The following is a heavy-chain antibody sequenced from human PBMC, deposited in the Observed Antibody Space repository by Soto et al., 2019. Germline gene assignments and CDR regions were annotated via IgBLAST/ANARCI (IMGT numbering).Heavy chain of an antibody. J-gene: IGHJ5*02. V-gene: IGHV4-31*03. Sequence: NPSETLSLTCTVSGGSITSGGYYWNWIRQHPGKGLEWIGYIFYTGTTRYNSALQSRVSISVDSTKNHFSLKLTSVTAADTAVYYCARYTTLFGVALQPGFDPWGQGTLVTVSS. CDR3: ARYTTLFGVALQPGFDP. D-gene: IGHD3-3*01. CDR1: GGSITSGGYY. CDR2: IFYTGTT.